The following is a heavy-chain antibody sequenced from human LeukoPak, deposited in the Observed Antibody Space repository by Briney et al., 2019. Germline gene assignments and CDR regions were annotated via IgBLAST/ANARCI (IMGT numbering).Heavy chain of an antibody. CDR3: ARDHAAGWELPLNWFDP. J-gene: IGHJ5*02. Sequence: GASVKVSCKASGYTFTGYYMHWVRQAPGQGLEWMGWINPNSGGTNYAQKFQGRVTMTTDTSTSTASMELRSLRSDDTAVYYCARDHAAGWELPLNWFDPWGQGTLVTVSS. CDR2: INPNSGGT. V-gene: IGHV1-2*02. D-gene: IGHD1-26*01. CDR1: GYTFTGYY.